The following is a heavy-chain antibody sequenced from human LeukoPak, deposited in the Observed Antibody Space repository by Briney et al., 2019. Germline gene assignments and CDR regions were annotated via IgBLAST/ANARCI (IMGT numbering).Heavy chain of an antibody. CDR2: INHSGST. CDR1: GGSFSGYY. D-gene: IGHD3-10*01. V-gene: IGHV4-34*01. CDR3: ARVPTYYYGSGSYYNPYYYFDY. Sequence: SETLSLTCAVYGGSFSGYYWSWIRQPPGKGLEWIGEINHSGSTNYNPSLKSRVTISVDTSKNQFSPKLSSVTAADTAVYYCARVPTYYYGSGSYYNPYYYFDYWGQGTLVTVSS. J-gene: IGHJ4*02.